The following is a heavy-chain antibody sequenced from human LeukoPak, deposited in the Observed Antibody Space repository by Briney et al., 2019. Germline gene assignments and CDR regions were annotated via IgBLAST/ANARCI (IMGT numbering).Heavy chain of an antibody. V-gene: IGHV3-30*18. CDR1: GFTFSLYG. J-gene: IGHJ4*02. CDR3: AKDGRGRTFFGDIEY. CDR2: ISNGGDSE. Sequence: GGSLRLSCAASGFTFSLYGMHWVRQAPGKGLEWVALISNGGDSEYNIDSVKGRITISRDNAKGTLYLQMNSRRGEDTAVYYCAKDGRGRTFFGDIEYWGQGTLVAVSS. D-gene: IGHD3-10*01.